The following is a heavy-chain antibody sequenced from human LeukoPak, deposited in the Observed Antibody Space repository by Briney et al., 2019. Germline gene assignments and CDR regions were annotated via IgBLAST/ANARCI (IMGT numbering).Heavy chain of an antibody. CDR2: IYYSGST. Sequence: SETLSLTCTVSGGSISSYYWSWIRQPPGKGLEWIGYIYYSGSTNYNPSLKSRVTTSVDTSKNQFSLKLSYVTAADTAVYFCARESSWGNFDYWGQGTLVTVSS. CDR3: ARESSWGNFDY. D-gene: IGHD3-16*01. V-gene: IGHV4-59*01. J-gene: IGHJ4*02. CDR1: GGSISSYY.